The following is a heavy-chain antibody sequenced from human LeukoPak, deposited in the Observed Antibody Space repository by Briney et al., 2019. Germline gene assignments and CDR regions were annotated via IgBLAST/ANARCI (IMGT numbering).Heavy chain of an antibody. Sequence: ASVKVSCKASGYTFTNYNIHWVRQAPGQGLEWMGIINPSGGSTSYAQKFQGRVTMTRDTSTSTVYMELSNLRSEDTAVYYCARYIYGYLHYWGQGTLVTVSS. D-gene: IGHD5-18*01. CDR2: INPSGGST. CDR3: ARYIYGYLHY. V-gene: IGHV1-46*01. CDR1: GYTFTNYN. J-gene: IGHJ4*02.